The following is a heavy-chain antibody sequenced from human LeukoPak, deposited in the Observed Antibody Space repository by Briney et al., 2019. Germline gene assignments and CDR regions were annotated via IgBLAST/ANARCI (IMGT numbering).Heavy chain of an antibody. CDR3: ARGTLEHCSGASCYPLDS. V-gene: IGHV3-48*02. J-gene: IGHJ5*01. CDR1: GFTFSSYS. D-gene: IGHD2-15*01. Sequence: GGSLRLSCAASGFTFSSYSMNWVRQAPGKGLEWVSYITSSSSTIYYADSVKGRFTISRDNAKNSLCLQMNSLRDEDTAVYYCARGTLEHCSGASCYPLDSWGQGTLVTVSS. CDR2: ITSSSSTI.